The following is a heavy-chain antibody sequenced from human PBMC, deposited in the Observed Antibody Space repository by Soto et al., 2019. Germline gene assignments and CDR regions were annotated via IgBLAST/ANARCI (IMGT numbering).Heavy chain of an antibody. J-gene: IGHJ4*02. Sequence: KQSQTLSLTCAISGDSVSSNSAAWNWIRQSPSRGLEWLGRTYYRSKWYNDYAVSVKSRITINPDTSKNQFSLQLNSVTPEDTAVYYCARDLEVGDRGGFWSGYLYYFDYWGQGTLVTVSS. V-gene: IGHV6-1*01. CDR1: GDSVSSNSAA. CDR3: ARDLEVGDRGGFWSGYLYYFDY. CDR2: TYYRSKWYN. D-gene: IGHD3-3*01.